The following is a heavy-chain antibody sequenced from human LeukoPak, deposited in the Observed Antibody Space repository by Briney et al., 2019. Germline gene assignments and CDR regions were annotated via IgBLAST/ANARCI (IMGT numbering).Heavy chain of an antibody. D-gene: IGHD2-2*01. CDR2: MNPNGGNT. V-gene: IGHV1-8*03. CDR3: AREGFDCSSTSCHDAFDI. Sequence: ASVKLSCKASGYTFTSYDINWVRQATGQGLEWMGWMNPNGGNTGYAQKFQGRVTITTDESTSTGYMELSSLRSEDTAVYYCAREGFDCSSTSCHDAFDIWGQGTMVTVSS. J-gene: IGHJ3*02. CDR1: GYTFTSYD.